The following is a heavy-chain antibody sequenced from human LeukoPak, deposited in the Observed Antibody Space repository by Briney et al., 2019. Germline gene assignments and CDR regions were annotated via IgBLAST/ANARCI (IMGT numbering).Heavy chain of an antibody. J-gene: IGHJ4*02. CDR1: GFTFSSYA. Sequence: QAGGSLRLSCAASGFTFSSYAMHWVRQAPGKGLEWVAVISYDGSNKYYADSVKGRFTISRDNSKNTLYLQMNSLRAEDTAVYYCARGGIAAAGNPGYYFDYWGQGTLVTVSS. CDR2: ISYDGSNK. V-gene: IGHV3-30*04. CDR3: ARGGIAAAGNPGYYFDY. D-gene: IGHD6-13*01.